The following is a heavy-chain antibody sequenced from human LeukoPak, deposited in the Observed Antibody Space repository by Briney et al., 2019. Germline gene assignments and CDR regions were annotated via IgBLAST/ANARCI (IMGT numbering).Heavy chain of an antibody. D-gene: IGHD6-13*01. J-gene: IGHJ4*02. CDR3: AKGSSNWRDYYYFDY. CDR1: GFTFSSYA. Sequence: GGSLRLSCAAPGFTFSSYAVSWVRQAPGKGLAWVSAISDSGGSTQYADSVKGRFIISRDNSKNTLYLQMNSLRVEDTAVYYCAKGSSNWRDYYYFDYWGQGTLVTVSS. CDR2: ISDSGGST. V-gene: IGHV3-23*01.